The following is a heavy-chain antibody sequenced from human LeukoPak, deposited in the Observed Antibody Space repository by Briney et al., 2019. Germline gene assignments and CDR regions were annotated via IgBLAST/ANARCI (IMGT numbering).Heavy chain of an antibody. Sequence: GGSLRLSCAASGFTFSSYSMNWVRQAPGKGLEWVSSISRSSYIYYADSVKGRFSISRDNAKNSLYPQMNSLRAEDTAVYYCARGGCSSTSCLFDCWGQGTLVTVSS. J-gene: IGHJ4*02. CDR2: ISRSSYI. D-gene: IGHD2-2*01. CDR1: GFTFSSYS. V-gene: IGHV3-21*01. CDR3: ARGGCSSTSCLFDC.